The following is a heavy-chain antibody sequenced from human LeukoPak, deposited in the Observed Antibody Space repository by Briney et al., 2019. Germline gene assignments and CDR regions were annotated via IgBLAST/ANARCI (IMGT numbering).Heavy chain of an antibody. Sequence: SQTLSLTCAISGDNVSSNSVTWNWIRQSPSRGLEWLGRTYYRSTWYNDYAVSVRGRITVNPDTSENQFSLHLNSVTPEDTAVYYCARRLTQYDCFDPWGQGILVTVSS. CDR3: ARRLTQYDCFDP. CDR2: TYYRSTWYN. J-gene: IGHJ5*02. D-gene: IGHD2-2*01. CDR1: GDNVSSNSVT. V-gene: IGHV6-1*01.